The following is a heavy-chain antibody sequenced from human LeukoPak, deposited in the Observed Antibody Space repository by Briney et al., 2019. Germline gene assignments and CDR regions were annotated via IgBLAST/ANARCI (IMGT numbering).Heavy chain of an antibody. J-gene: IGHJ5*02. CDR2: ISSSSSDI. V-gene: IGHV3-21*01. Sequence: GGSLRLSCAASGFTFASYTMHWVRQAPGKGLEWVSSISSSSSDIYYADSVKGRFSISRDNAKNSLSLQMNSLRVEDTAVYYCARDMKGGWPKSRFGPWGQGTLVTVS. D-gene: IGHD6-19*01. CDR3: ARDMKGGWPKSRFGP. CDR1: GFTFASYT.